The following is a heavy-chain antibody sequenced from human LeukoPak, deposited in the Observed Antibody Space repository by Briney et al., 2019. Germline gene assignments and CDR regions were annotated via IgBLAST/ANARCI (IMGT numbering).Heavy chain of an antibody. CDR1: GGSISSYY. V-gene: IGHV4-59*12. Sequence: SETLSLTCTVSGGSISSYYWSWIRQPPGKGLEWIGYIYYSGSTNYNPSLKSRVTISVDTSKNQFSLKLSSVTAADTAVYYCAGGVWFGELPRGAFDYWGQGTLVTVSS. CDR3: AGGVWFGELPRGAFDY. J-gene: IGHJ4*02. D-gene: IGHD3-10*01. CDR2: IYYSGST.